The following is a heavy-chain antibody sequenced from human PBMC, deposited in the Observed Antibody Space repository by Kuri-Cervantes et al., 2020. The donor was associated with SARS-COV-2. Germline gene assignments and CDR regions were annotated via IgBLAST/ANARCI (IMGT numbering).Heavy chain of an antibody. CDR1: GFTFSNY. CDR2: IYGGGST. CDR3: ARGYEARYSSSWYLDY. J-gene: IGHJ4*02. D-gene: IGHD6-13*01. Sequence: GESLKISCAASGFTFSNYMSWVRQAPGKGLEWVSIIYGGGSTYYADSVKGRFTISRDNSKNTLYLQMNSLGAEDTAVYYCARGYEARYSSSWYLDYWGQGTLVTVSS. V-gene: IGHV3-53*01.